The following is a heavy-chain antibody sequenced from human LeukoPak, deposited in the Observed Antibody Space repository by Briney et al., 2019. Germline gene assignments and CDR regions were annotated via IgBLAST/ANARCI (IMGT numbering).Heavy chain of an antibody. D-gene: IGHD3-22*01. Sequence: SETLSLTCTVSGGSISSGDYYWSWIRQPPGKGLEWIGYIYYSGSTNYNPSLKSRVTISVDTSKNQFSLNLSSVTAADTAMYYRARDRSPEGYYDSSHWDYYHGMDVWGQGTTVTVSS. J-gene: IGHJ6*02. CDR2: IYYSGST. CDR1: GGSISSGDYY. V-gene: IGHV4-61*08. CDR3: ARDRSPEGYYDSSHWDYYHGMDV.